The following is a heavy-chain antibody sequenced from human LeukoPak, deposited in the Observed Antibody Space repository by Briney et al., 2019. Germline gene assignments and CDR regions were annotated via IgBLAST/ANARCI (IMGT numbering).Heavy chain of an antibody. D-gene: IGHD3-10*01. Sequence: GGSLRLSCAASGFTFSSYAMHWVRQAPGKGLEWVAVISYDGSNKYYADSVKGRFTISRDNSKNTLYLQMNSLRAEDTAVYYCARPDYGSGSYHFDYWGQGTLVTVSS. CDR3: ARPDYGSGSYHFDY. CDR1: GFTFSSYA. CDR2: ISYDGSNK. V-gene: IGHV3-30*04. J-gene: IGHJ4*02.